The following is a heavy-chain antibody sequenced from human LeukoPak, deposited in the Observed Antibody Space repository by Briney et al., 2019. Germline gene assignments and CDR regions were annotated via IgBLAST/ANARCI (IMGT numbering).Heavy chain of an antibody. CDR1: GYSISSGYY. D-gene: IGHD5-24*01. Sequence: SETLSLTCTVSGYSISSGYYWGWIRQPPGRGLEWIGTIYQTGSTYYNPSLMSRVTISVDTSKNQFSLKLSSVTAADTAVYYCARRRSPSETGAFDIWGQGTIVTVSS. J-gene: IGHJ3*02. V-gene: IGHV4-38-2*02. CDR3: ARRRSPSETGAFDI. CDR2: IYQTGST.